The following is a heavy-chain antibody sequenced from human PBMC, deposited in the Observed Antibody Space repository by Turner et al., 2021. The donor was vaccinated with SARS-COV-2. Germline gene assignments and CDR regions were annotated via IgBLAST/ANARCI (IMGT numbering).Heavy chain of an antibody. V-gene: IGHV1-24*01. CDR2: FEPEDGET. CDR1: GYTLTELS. J-gene: IGHJ6*02. CDR3: ATGVAVGGTPSKYYYYYGMDV. D-gene: IGHD6-19*01. Sequence: QVQLVQSGAEGKKPGASVKVACKVSGYTLTELSMHWVRQAPGKGLEWMGGFEPEDGETIYAQKFQGRVTMAEDTTTDTAYMELSSLRSEGTAVYYCATGVAVGGTPSKYYYYYGMDVWGQGTTVTVSS.